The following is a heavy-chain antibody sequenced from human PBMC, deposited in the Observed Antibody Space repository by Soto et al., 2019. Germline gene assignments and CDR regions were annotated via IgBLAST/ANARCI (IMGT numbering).Heavy chain of an antibody. CDR1: GGSFSGYY. J-gene: IGHJ6*02. CDR2: INHSGST. Sequence: SETLSLTCAVYGGSFSGYYWSWIRQPPGKGLGWIGEINHSGSTNYNPSLKSRVTISVDTSKNQFSLKLSSVTAADTAVYYCAIQLVPHLGYYYYGMDVWGQGTTVTVS. CDR3: AIQLVPHLGYYYYGMDV. D-gene: IGHD6-6*01. V-gene: IGHV4-34*01.